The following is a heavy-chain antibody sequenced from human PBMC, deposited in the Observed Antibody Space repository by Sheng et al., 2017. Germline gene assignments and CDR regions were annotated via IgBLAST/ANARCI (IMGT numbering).Heavy chain of an antibody. V-gene: IGHV4-4*07. D-gene: IGHD2-2*01. J-gene: IGHJ3*02. CDR1: GGSISSYY. Sequence: QVQLQESGPGLVKPSETLSLTCTVSGGSISSYYWSWIRQPAGKGLEWIGRIYTSGSTNYNPSLKSRVTMSVDTSKNQFSLKLSSVTAADTAVYYCARGYQLLFHDAFDIWGQGTMVTVSS. CDR2: IYTSGST. CDR3: ARGYQLLFHDAFDI.